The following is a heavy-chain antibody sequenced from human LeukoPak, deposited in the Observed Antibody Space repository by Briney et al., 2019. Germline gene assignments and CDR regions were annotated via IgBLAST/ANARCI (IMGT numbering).Heavy chain of an antibody. V-gene: IGHV4-4*07. J-gene: IGHJ4*02. Sequence: SETLSLTCTVSGGSISTFYWSWIRQPAGKGLEWIGRVYTSGSINYNPSLKSRVTMSVDTSKNQFSLKLSSVTAADTAVYYCARMRYGSGSYTYFDYWGQGTLVTVSS. CDR1: GGSISTFY. CDR3: ARMRYGSGSYTYFDY. CDR2: VYTSGSI. D-gene: IGHD3-10*01.